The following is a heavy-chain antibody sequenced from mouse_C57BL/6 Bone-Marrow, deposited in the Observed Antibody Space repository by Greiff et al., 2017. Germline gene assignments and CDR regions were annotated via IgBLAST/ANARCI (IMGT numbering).Heavy chain of an antibody. CDR3: ARVQYSNYVLAY. CDR2: INPSSGYT. J-gene: IGHJ3*01. CDR1: GYTFTSYT. D-gene: IGHD2-5*01. V-gene: IGHV1-4*01. Sequence: QVQLKQSGAELARPGASVTMSCKASGYTFTSYTMHWVKQRPGQGLEWIGYINPSSGYTKYNQKFKDKATLTADKSSSTAYMQLSSLTSEDAAVDYCARVQYSNYVLAYGGQGTLGTVS.